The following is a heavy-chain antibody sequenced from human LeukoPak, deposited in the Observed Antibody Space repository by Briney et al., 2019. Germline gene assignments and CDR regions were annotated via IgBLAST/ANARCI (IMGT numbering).Heavy chain of an antibody. CDR2: IIPIFGTA. V-gene: IGHV1-69*01. Sequence: GSSVKVSCKASGGTFISYAISWVRQAPGQGLEWMGGIIPIFGTANYAQKFQGRVTITADESTSTAYMELSSLRSEDTAVYYCARNIPAAIPFDYWGQGTLVTVSS. J-gene: IGHJ4*02. CDR1: GGTFISYA. D-gene: IGHD2-2*01. CDR3: ARNIPAAIPFDY.